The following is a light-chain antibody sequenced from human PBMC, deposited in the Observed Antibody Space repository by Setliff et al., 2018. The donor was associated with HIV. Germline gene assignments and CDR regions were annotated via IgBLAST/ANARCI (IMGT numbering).Light chain of an antibody. J-gene: IGLJ1*01. Sequence: QSALAQPRSVSGSPGQSVTFSCSGSSSDIGAYNYVSWYQQHPGKAPKLIISDVIRRPSGVPDRFSGSKSGNTASLTISGLQAEDEAEYYCCSYAGSYRYIFGRGTKVTVL. CDR3: CSYAGSYRYI. CDR1: SSDIGAYNY. CDR2: DVI. V-gene: IGLV2-11*01.